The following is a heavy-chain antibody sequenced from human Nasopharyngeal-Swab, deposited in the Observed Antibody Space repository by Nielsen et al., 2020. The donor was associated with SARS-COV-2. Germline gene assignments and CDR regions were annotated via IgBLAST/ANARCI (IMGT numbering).Heavy chain of an antibody. D-gene: IGHD6-19*01. V-gene: IGHV3-23*01. CDR3: AKAHGGGWATEFDS. CDR2: TSTGGGST. CDR1: GFPFTNYA. J-gene: IGHJ4*02. Sequence: LSLTCAASGFPFTNYAMSWVRQAPGKGLEWISETSTGGGSTNYADSVKGRFTSSRDNSKTTLFLQMNSLTAEDTAVYYCAKAHGGGWATEFDSWGQGTLVTVSS.